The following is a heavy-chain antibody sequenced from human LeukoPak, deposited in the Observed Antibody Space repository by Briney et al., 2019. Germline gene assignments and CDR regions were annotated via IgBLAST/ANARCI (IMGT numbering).Heavy chain of an antibody. V-gene: IGHV1-8*01. CDR3: ARGRYYGSGSYYKNWFDP. CDR1: GYTFTSYD. CDR2: MNPNSGNT. Sequence: GASVKVSCKASGYTFTSYDINWVRQATGLGLEWMGWMNPNSGNTGYAQKFQGRVTMTRNTSISTAYMELSSLRSEDTAVYYCARGRYYGSGSYYKNWFDPWGQGTLVTVSP. J-gene: IGHJ5*02. D-gene: IGHD3-10*01.